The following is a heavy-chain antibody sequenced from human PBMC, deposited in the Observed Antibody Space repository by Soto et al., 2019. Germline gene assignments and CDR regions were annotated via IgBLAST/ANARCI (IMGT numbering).Heavy chain of an antibody. CDR1: GYTFTGYY. D-gene: IGHD2-21*02. Sequence: ASVKVSCKASGYTFTGYYMHWVRQAPGQGLEWMGWINPNSGGTNYAQKFQGWVTMTRDTSISTAYMELSRLRSDDTAVYYCERWGDCGGDCSIDYWGQGTLVTVSS. CDR2: INPNSGGT. J-gene: IGHJ4*02. V-gene: IGHV1-2*04. CDR3: ERWGDCGGDCSIDY.